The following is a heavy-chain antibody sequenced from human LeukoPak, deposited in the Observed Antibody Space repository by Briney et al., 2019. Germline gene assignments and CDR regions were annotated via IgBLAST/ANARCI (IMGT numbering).Heavy chain of an antibody. CDR2: IYNGGST. CDR3: AKGSYYDSSGSFYFDY. V-gene: IGHV3-53*01. Sequence: GGSLRLSCAASGFTVSSNYMTWVRQAPGKGLEWVSVIYNGGSTYYADSVKGRFTISRDNSKNTLYVQVNSLGTEDTAAYYCAKGSYYDSSGSFYFDYWGQGTLVTVSS. CDR1: GFTVSSNY. D-gene: IGHD3-22*01. J-gene: IGHJ4*02.